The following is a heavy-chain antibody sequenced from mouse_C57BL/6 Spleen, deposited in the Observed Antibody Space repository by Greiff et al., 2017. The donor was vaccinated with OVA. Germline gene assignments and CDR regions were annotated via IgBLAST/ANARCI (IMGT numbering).Heavy chain of an antibody. J-gene: IGHJ2*01. CDR3: AISFITTVVATD. CDR2: IDPSDSYT. CDR1: GYTFTSYW. V-gene: IGHV1-50*01. Sequence: VQLQQPGAELVKPGASVKLSCKASGYTFTSYWMQWVKQRPGQGLEWIGEIDPSDSYTNYNQKFKGKATLTVDTSSSPAYMQLSSLTSEDSAVYYCAISFITTVVATDWGQGTTLTVSS. D-gene: IGHD1-1*01.